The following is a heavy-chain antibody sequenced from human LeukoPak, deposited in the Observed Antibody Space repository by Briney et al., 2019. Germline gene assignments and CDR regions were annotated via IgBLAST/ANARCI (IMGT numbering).Heavy chain of an antibody. J-gene: IGHJ6*03. CDR1: GASVSSSH. D-gene: IGHD3-10*01. V-gene: IGHV4-59*02. CDR2: VDYNGST. Sequence: PSETLSLTCTVSGASVSSSHWNWIRQSPGKGLEWIANVDYNGSTKYNPSLRGRGTMSLDTSKNQFYLKLTSVTAADTAVYYCARMGPPLRGVRYYYYMDVWGKGTTVTVSS. CDR3: ARMGPPLRGVRYYYYMDV.